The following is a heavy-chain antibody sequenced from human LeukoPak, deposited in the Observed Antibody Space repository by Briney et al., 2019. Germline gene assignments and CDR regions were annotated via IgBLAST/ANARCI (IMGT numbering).Heavy chain of an antibody. CDR2: IYHSGST. J-gene: IGHJ3*02. V-gene: IGHV4-4*02. Sequence: PSGTLSLTCAVSGGSISSSNWWSWVRQPPGKGLEWIGEIYHSGSTNYNPSLKSRVTISVDKSKNQFSLKLSSVTAADTAVYYCARFNVLRYFYDAFDIWGQGTMVTVSS. D-gene: IGHD3-9*01. CDR1: GGSISSSNW. CDR3: ARFNVLRYFYDAFDI.